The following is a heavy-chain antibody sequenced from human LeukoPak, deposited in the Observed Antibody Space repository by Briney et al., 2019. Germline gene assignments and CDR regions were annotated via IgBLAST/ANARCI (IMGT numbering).Heavy chain of an antibody. CDR2: ISSGSSYI. Sequence: GGSLRLSCAASGFTFSSYTMNWVRQAPGKGLEWVSIISSGSSYIHYADSVKGRFTISRDNAKNSLYLQMNSLRAEDTAVYYCARAKFDSSRYYYRGFDIWGQGTMVTVSS. D-gene: IGHD3-22*01. J-gene: IGHJ3*02. CDR1: GFTFSSYT. CDR3: ARAKFDSSRYYYRGFDI. V-gene: IGHV3-21*01.